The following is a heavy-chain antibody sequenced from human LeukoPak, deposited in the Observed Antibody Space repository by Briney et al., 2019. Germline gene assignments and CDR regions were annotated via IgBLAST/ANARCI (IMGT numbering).Heavy chain of an antibody. V-gene: IGHV1-69*01. D-gene: IGHD3-3*01. CDR3: ARRSGYYTGFDY. J-gene: IGHJ4*02. CDR2: IIPIFGTA. Sequence: GSSVKVSCKASGGTFSSYAISWVRQAPGQGLEWMGGIIPIFGTANYAQKFQGRVTITADESTSTAYMELSSLRSEDTAAYYCARRSGYYTGFDYWGQGTLVTVSS. CDR1: GGTFSSYA.